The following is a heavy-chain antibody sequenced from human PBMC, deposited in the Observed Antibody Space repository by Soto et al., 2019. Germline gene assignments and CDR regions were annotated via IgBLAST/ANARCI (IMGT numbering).Heavy chain of an antibody. Sequence: QVQLVESGGGVVQPGRSLRLSCAASGFTFSSYAMHWVRQAPGKGLEWVAVISYDGSNKYYADSVKGRFTISRDNSKNTLYQQMNSLRAEDTAVYYCAREVAIVGVVITGGMDVWGQGTTVTVSS. CDR2: ISYDGSNK. CDR1: GFTFSSYA. D-gene: IGHD3-3*01. CDR3: AREVAIVGVVITGGMDV. J-gene: IGHJ6*02. V-gene: IGHV3-30-3*01.